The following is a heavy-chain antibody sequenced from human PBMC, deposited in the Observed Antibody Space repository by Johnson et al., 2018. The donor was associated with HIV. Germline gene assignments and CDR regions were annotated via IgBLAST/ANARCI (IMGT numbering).Heavy chain of an antibody. D-gene: IGHD6-25*01. Sequence: QVQLVESGGGLVQPGGSLRLSCAASGFTVSSNYMSWVRQAPGKGLEWVAVIWYDGSNKYYADSVKGRFFISSDNSKNALYRQMKGLRGEDRAVYSCARGGSSGSTPATDSWGQGTMV. CDR2: IWYDGSNK. CDR3: ARGGSSGSTPATDS. J-gene: IGHJ3*01. V-gene: IGHV3-33*08. CDR1: GFTVSSNY.